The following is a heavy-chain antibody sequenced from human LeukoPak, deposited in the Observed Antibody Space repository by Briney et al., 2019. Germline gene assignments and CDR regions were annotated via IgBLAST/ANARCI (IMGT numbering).Heavy chain of an antibody. D-gene: IGHD2-2*01. CDR2: INHSGST. CDR1: GGSFSGYY. V-gene: IGHV4-34*01. J-gene: IGHJ6*02. CDR3: ARGNHGGYCSSTSCYASSNYYGMDV. Sequence: KPSETLSLTCAVYGGSFSGYYWSWIRQPPGKRLEWIGEINHSGSTNYNPSLKSRVTISVDTSKNQFSLKLSSVTAADTAVYYCARGNHGGYCSSTSCYASSNYYGMDVWGQGTTVTVSS.